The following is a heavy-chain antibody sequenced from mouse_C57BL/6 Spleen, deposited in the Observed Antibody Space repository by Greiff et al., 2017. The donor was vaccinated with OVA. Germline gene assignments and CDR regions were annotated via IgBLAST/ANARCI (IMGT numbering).Heavy chain of an antibody. Sequence: EVKLMESGGGLVQPGGSLSLSCAASGFTFTDYYMSWVRQPPGKALEWLGFIRNKANGYTTEYSASVKGRFTISRDNSQSILYLQMNALRAEDSATYYCARYDGYYDWFAYWGQGTLVTVSA. CDR3: ARYDGYYDWFAY. D-gene: IGHD2-3*01. V-gene: IGHV7-3*01. J-gene: IGHJ3*01. CDR1: GFTFTDYY. CDR2: IRNKANGYTT.